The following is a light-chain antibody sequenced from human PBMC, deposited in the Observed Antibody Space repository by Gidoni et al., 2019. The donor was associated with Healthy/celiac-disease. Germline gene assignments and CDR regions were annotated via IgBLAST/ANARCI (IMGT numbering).Light chain of an antibody. V-gene: IGLV3-1*01. Sequence: SYELTQPPSVSVSPGQTASITCSGDKLGDKYACWYQQKPGQSPVLVSYQDSKRPSGIPERFSGSNSGNTATLTISGTQAMDEADYYCQAWDSSTRYVFGTGTKVTVL. J-gene: IGLJ1*01. CDR3: QAWDSSTRYV. CDR1: KLGDKY. CDR2: QDS.